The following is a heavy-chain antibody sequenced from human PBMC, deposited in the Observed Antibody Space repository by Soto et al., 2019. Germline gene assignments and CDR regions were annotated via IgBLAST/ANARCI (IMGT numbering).Heavy chain of an antibody. CDR2: IYYSGST. Sequence: QVQLHESGPGLVKPSQTLSLTCTVSGGSISSGDYYWNWIRQPPGKGLEWIGSIYYSGSTYYSPALKSRVAISVCTSKNQFSLKLTSVTAADTAVYYCVRGDPGACSSTSCSDAFDLWGRGTIVAVSS. V-gene: IGHV4-30-4*01. CDR1: GGSISSGDYY. CDR3: VRGDPGACSSTSCSDAFDL. J-gene: IGHJ3*01. D-gene: IGHD2-2*01.